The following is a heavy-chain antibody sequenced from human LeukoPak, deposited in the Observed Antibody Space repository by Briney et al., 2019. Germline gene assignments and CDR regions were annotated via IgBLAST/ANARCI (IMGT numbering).Heavy chain of an antibody. CDR2: IYHSGST. Sequence: SETLSLTCAVSGGSISSSNWWSWIRQPPGKGLEWIGEIYHSGSTNYNPSLKSRVTISVDKSKTQFSLKLSSVTAADTAVYYCARLGYCSGGSCYSTQFDYWGQGTLVTVSS. CDR1: GGSISSSNW. V-gene: IGHV4-4*02. J-gene: IGHJ4*02. CDR3: ARLGYCSGGSCYSTQFDY. D-gene: IGHD2-15*01.